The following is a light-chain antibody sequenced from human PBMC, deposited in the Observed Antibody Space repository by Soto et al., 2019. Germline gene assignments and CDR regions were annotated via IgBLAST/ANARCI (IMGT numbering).Light chain of an antibody. Sequence: EIVMTQSPATLAVSPGEPATLSCRPSQSLSGNLAWYQQKPGQAPRLLLFRASTRATGVPARFSGSGSGTEFTLTISGLQSEDFAVYYCQQYSNWPPWTFGPGTKVEIK. CDR3: QQYSNWPPWT. CDR2: RAS. J-gene: IGKJ1*01. V-gene: IGKV3-15*01. CDR1: QSLSGN.